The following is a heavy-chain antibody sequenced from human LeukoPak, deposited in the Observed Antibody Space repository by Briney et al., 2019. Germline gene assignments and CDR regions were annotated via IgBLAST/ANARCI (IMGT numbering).Heavy chain of an antibody. J-gene: IGHJ4*02. CDR2: IIPIFNTT. V-gene: IGHV1-69*05. Sequence: SVKVSCKASGDTFTNYPISWVRQAPGQGLEWMGGIIPIFNTTNYAQKFQGRVTITTDESTSTAFMELTSLRSEDTAVYYCTRVLEATHFDYWGQGALVTVSS. CDR1: GDTFTNYP. CDR3: TRVLEATHFDY. D-gene: IGHD2/OR15-2a*01.